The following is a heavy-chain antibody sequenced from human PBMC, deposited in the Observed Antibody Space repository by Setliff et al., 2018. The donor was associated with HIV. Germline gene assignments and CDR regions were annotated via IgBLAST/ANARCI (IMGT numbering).Heavy chain of an antibody. CDR3: ARLSTTSRDFDS. J-gene: IGHJ4*02. CDR2: INHSGST. CDR1: GGSISSSSYY. V-gene: IGHV4-39*07. D-gene: IGHD3-10*01. Sequence: SETLSLTCTVSGGSISSSSYYWGWIRQPPGKGLEWIGEINHSGSTNYNPSLKSRATISVDTSKNQFSLKLSSVTAADTAVYYCARLSTTSRDFDSWGQGTLVTVSS.